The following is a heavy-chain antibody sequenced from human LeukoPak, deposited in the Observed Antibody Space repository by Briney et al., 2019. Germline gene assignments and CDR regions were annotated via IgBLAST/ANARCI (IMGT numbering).Heavy chain of an antibody. D-gene: IGHD2/OR15-2a*01. Sequence: PLESLSLTCTVSGGSISGSHYFWGWIRRPPGKGLEWIGHMFYSGSTYYNPSLKSRVTIVDTSENQFSLTLNSVIATDTAIYYCARRGITYSTTFFDSWGQGTLVTDSS. CDR2: MFYSGST. CDR3: ARRGITYSTTFFDS. V-gene: IGHV4-39*01. J-gene: IGHJ4*02. CDR1: GGSISGSHYF.